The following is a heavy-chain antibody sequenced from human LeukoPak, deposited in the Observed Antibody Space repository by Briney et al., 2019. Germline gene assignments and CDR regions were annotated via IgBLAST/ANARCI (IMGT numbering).Heavy chain of an antibody. Sequence: GGSLRLSCAVSEFPFNIYAMTWVRQAPGQGLEWVSAIDASGTDTYYTGSVKGRFTISRDNSKNTVYLQMDSLRAEDTAVYYCADYRKPQGLDYWGQGTLVTVSS. CDR2: IDASGTDT. J-gene: IGHJ4*02. CDR3: ADYRKPQGLDY. V-gene: IGHV3-23*05. D-gene: IGHD1-14*01. CDR1: EFPFNIYA.